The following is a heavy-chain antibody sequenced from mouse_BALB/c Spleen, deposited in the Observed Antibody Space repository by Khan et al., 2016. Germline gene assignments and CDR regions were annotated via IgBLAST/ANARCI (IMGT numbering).Heavy chain of an antibody. J-gene: IGHJ1*01. CDR1: GFSLTSYG. CDR3: ARHYGSSYWYFDV. V-gene: IGHV2-6-1*01. Sequence: QVQLKESGPGLVAPSQSLSITCTISGFSLTSYGVHWVRQPPGKGLEWLVVIWSDGSTTYNSALKSRLSISKDNSKSQVFLKINSLQTDDTAMYYCARHYGSSYWYFDVWGAGTTVTVSS. CDR2: IWSDGST. D-gene: IGHD1-1*01.